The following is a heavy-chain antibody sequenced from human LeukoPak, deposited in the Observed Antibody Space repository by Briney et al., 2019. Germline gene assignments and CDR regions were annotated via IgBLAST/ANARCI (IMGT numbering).Heavy chain of an antibody. V-gene: IGHV3-53*01. CDR2: IYSCGST. D-gene: IGHD1-26*01. CDR1: RFTVSSNY. J-gene: IGHJ3*02. CDR3: ARGWYSGSYYNSAFDI. Sequence: GGSLRLSRAPSRFTVSSNYMSWVRPAPGKGVEGVSVIYSCGSTYYADSVTGRFTISRDNSKNTLYLQMNSLRAEDTAVYYCARGWYSGSYYNSAFDIWGQGTMVTVSS.